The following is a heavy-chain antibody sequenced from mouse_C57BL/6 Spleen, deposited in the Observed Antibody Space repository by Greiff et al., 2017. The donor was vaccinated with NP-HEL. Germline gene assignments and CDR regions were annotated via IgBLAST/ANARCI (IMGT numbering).Heavy chain of an antibody. CDR3: AKPHFYYGSSYYAMDY. Sequence: VQLQQSGPGLVQPSQSLSITCTVSGFSLTSYGVHWVRQSPGKGLEWLGVIWRGGSTDYNAAFMSRLSITKDNSKSQVFFKMNSLQADDTAIYYCAKPHFYYGSSYYAMDYWGQGTSVTVSS. J-gene: IGHJ4*01. V-gene: IGHV2-5*01. CDR1: GFSLTSYG. D-gene: IGHD1-1*01. CDR2: IWRGGST.